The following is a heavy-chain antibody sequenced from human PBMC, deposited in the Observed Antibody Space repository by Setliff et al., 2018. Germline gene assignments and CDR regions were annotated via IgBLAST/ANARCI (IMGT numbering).Heavy chain of an antibody. V-gene: IGHV1-69*05. Sequence: SVKVSCKASGGTFTNYAINWVRQAPGQGLEWMGGINPIFGTADYTQNFQGRVTITTDESTSTAYMELSSLRSEDTAIYYCARVRCASTSCRYRGAFDFWGQGTLVTVSS. D-gene: IGHD2-2*01. J-gene: IGHJ4*02. CDR3: ARVRCASTSCRYRGAFDF. CDR2: INPIFGTA. CDR1: GGTFTNYA.